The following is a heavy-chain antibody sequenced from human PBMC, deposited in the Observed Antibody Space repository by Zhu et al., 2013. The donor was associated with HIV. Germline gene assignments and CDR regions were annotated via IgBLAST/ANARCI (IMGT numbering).Heavy chain of an antibody. CDR2: FDPEDGET. CDR3: ATGGRGWGPLDV. D-gene: IGHD2-15*01. J-gene: IGHJ6*04. V-gene: IGHV1-24*01. CDR1: GGTFSSYV. Sequence: QVQLVQSGAEVKKPGSSVKVSCKASGGTFSSYVISWVRQAPGKGLEWMGGFDPEDGETIYAQKFQGRVTMTEDTSTDTAYMELSSLRSEDTAVYYCATGGRGWGPLDVWGKGTTVTVSS.